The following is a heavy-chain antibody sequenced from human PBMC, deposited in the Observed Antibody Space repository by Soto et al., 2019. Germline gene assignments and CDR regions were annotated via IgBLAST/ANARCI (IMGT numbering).Heavy chain of an antibody. D-gene: IGHD3-10*01. CDR2: INSDGSST. J-gene: IGHJ6*02. CDR1: GFTFSSYW. V-gene: IGHV3-74*01. CDR3: ARGGDGSGSYYNWWVASGVYYGMDV. Sequence: GGSLRLSCAASGFTFSSYWMHWVRQAPGKGLVWVSRINSDGSSTSYADSVKGRFTISRDNAKNTLYLQMNSLRAEDTAVYYCARGGDGSGSYYNWWVASGVYYGMDVWGQGTTVTSP.